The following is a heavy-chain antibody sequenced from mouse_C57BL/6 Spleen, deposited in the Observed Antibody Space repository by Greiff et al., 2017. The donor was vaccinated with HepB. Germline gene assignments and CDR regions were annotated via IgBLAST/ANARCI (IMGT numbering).Heavy chain of an antibody. CDR2: INPYNGGT. V-gene: IGHV1-19*01. D-gene: IGHD1-1*01. Sequence: VQLQQSGPVLVKPGASVKMSCKASGYTFTDYYMNWVKQSHGKSLEWIGVINPYNGGTSYNQKFKGKATLTVDKSSSTAYMELNSLTSEDSAVYYCARDYYGSIGYFDYWGQGTTLTVSS. CDR3: ARDYYGSIGYFDY. J-gene: IGHJ2*01. CDR1: GYTFTDYY.